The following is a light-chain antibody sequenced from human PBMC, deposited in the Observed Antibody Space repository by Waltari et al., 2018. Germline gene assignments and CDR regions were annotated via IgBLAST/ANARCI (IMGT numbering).Light chain of an antibody. Sequence: DIQLTQSPSFVSASIGDIVTITCRANHHISSWLAWYQQTPGKAPKLLIYVASTLHSGVPSRFSGGGSGTEFTLTISSLQPEDFAVYYCQQTNNFLGITFGQGTRLEIK. V-gene: IGKV1-12*01. CDR3: QQTNNFLGIT. J-gene: IGKJ5*01. CDR2: VAS. CDR1: HHISSW.